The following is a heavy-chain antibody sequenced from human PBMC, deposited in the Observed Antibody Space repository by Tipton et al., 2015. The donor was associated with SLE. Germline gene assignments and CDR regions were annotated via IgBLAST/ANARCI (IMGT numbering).Heavy chain of an antibody. Sequence: TLSLTCTVSGGSISSSSYYWGWIRQPPGKGLEWFGSIYYSGSTYYNPSLKSRVTISVGTSKNQFSLKLSSVTAADTAVYYCARHPTGYWYFDLWGRGTLVTVS. J-gene: IGHJ2*01. CDR1: GGSISSSSYY. D-gene: IGHD4-11*01. V-gene: IGHV4-39*07. CDR3: ARHPTGYWYFDL. CDR2: IYYSGST.